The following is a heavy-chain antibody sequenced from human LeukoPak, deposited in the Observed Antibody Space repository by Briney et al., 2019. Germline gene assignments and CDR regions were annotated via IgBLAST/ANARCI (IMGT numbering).Heavy chain of an antibody. CDR1: GFTFSSYW. CDR2: VNSDGSST. CDR3: ARHTGDC. Sequence: GGSLRLSCAASGFTFSSYWMHWVRQAPGKGLVWVSRVNSDGSSTNYADPVQGRFTISRDNAKNSLYLQMNSLRVEDTAVYYCARHTGDCWGQGTLVIVSS. V-gene: IGHV3-74*01. J-gene: IGHJ4*02. D-gene: IGHD1-14*01.